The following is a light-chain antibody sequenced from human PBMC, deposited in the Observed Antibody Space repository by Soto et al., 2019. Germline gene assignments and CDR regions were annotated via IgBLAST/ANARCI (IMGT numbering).Light chain of an antibody. CDR1: QSVTSTY. Sequence: DTVLTQSPGTLSLSPGERATLSCRASQSVTSTYLAWYQQKPGQAPRLLIYGASTRATGIPDRFSGGGSGTDFTITISRREPEDFAVYYCQQYAYPPWTFGHGTQVEV. J-gene: IGKJ1*01. V-gene: IGKV3-20*01. CDR2: GAS. CDR3: QQYAYPPWT.